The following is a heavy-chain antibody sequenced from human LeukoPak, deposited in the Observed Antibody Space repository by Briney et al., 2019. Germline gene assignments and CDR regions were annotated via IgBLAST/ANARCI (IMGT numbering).Heavy chain of an antibody. CDR2: LGGSSRSI. Sequence: GGSLRLSCAASGFTFSTYPMNWVRQAPGKGLEWVPSLGGSSRSIYYADSVKGRFTIFRDNAKNSLYLQMNSLRAEATAVYYCARELAEGFDYWGQGTLVTVSS. CDR3: ARELAEGFDY. J-gene: IGHJ4*02. V-gene: IGHV3-21*01. CDR1: GFTFSTYP. D-gene: IGHD6-25*01.